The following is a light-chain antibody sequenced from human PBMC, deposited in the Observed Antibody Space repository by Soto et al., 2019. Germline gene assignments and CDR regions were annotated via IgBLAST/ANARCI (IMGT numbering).Light chain of an antibody. J-gene: IGLJ3*02. CDR2: EVS. CDR1: SSDVGGYNY. Sequence: QSALTQPPSASGSPGQSVTISCTGTSSDVGGYNYVSWYQQHPSKAPKLMIYEVSKRPSGVPDRFSGSKSGNTASLTVSGLQDEDEADYYCSSYAGSNNGVFGGGTKLTVL. V-gene: IGLV2-8*01. CDR3: SSYAGSNNGV.